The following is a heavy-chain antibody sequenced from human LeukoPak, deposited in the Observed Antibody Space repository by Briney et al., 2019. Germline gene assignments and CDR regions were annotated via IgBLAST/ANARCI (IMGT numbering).Heavy chain of an antibody. CDR1: GYTLTELS. D-gene: IGHD6-19*01. Sequence: ASVKVSCKVSGYTLTELSMHWVRQVPGQGLEWMGRINSNTGGTYYAQKFQDRVTMTRDTSINTAYMELSRLRSDDTAVYYCARGSVAGTIVAFPYWGQGALVTVSS. CDR3: ARGSVAGTIVAFPY. V-gene: IGHV1-2*06. J-gene: IGHJ4*02. CDR2: INSNTGGT.